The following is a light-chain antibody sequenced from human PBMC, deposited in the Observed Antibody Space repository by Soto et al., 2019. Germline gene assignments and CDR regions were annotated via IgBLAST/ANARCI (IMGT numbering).Light chain of an antibody. V-gene: IGLV2-11*01. J-gene: IGLJ2*01. Sequence: QSALTQPRSVSGSPGQSVTISCTGTSSDVGGYNYVSWYQQHPGKAPKLMIYDVSKRPSGVPDRFSGSKSGNTASLTNSGLQAEDEADYYCCSYAGSYTHVVVGGGTKVTVL. CDR3: CSYAGSYTHVV. CDR1: SSDVGGYNY. CDR2: DVS.